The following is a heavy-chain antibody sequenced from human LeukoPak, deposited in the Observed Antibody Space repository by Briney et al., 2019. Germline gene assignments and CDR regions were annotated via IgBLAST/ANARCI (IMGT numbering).Heavy chain of an antibody. CDR2: IKQDGSEK. J-gene: IGHJ3*02. D-gene: IGHD3-22*01. CDR3: ARDLRYYDSSVHDAFDI. CDR1: GFTVRGKY. V-gene: IGHV3-7*01. Sequence: PGGSLRLSCAASGFTVRGKYMSWVRQAPGKGLEWVANIKQDGSEKYYVDSVKGRFTIPRDNAKNSLYLQMNSLRAEDTAVYYCARDLRYYDSSVHDAFDIWGQGTMVTVSS.